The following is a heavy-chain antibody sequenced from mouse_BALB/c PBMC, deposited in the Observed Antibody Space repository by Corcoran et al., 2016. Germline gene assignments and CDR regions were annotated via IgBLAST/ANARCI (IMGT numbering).Heavy chain of an antibody. Sequence: QVQLQQSGAELVKPGASVKLSCKASGYTFTSYYMYWVKQRPGQGLEWIGELNPSNGGTNFNEKFKSKATLTVEKSSSTAYMQLSSLTSEDSAVYYCTRGWLFPYWYVDGWGAGTTVTVSS. V-gene: IGHV1S81*02. CDR2: LNPSNGGT. J-gene: IGHJ1*01. CDR1: GYTFTSYY. CDR3: TRGWLFPYWYVDG. D-gene: IGHD2-3*01.